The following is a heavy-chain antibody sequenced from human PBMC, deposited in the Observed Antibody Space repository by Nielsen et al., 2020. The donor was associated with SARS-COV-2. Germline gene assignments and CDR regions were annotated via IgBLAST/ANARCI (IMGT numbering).Heavy chain of an antibody. Sequence: GESLKISCAVSGLTFNIYAMSWVRQAPGKGLEWVSGISSSGSKTHDADSAKGRFIISRDNSKNTLYLQMNSLRAEDTAIYYCAKEVWFGELLTLDYWGQGALVTVSS. D-gene: IGHD3-10*01. CDR3: AKEVWFGELLTLDY. J-gene: IGHJ4*02. CDR1: GLTFNIYA. CDR2: ISSSGSKT. V-gene: IGHV3-23*01.